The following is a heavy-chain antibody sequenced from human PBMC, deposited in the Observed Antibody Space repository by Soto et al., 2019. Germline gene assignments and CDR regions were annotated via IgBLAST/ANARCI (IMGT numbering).Heavy chain of an antibody. CDR3: ARCASSCSLGF. V-gene: IGHV4-30-4*01. Sequence: PSETLSLTCIVSGGSISSGDYYWSWIRQPPGKGLEWIGYIYYSGSTYYNPSLMSRVTISVDTSKNQFSLKLSSVTAADTAVYYCARCASSCSLGFWGQGTLVTVSS. J-gene: IGHJ4*02. CDR1: GGSISSGDYY. CDR2: IYYSGST. D-gene: IGHD2-15*01.